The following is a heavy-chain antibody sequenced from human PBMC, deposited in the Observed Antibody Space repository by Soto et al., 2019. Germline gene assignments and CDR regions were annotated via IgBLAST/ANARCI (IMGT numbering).Heavy chain of an antibody. Sequence: ASVKVSCKASGYTFTNYNINWVRQATGQGLEWMGWMNPNSGNTGYAQKFQGRVTMTRNTSISTAYMELSSLRSEDTAVYYCARGHKFYYGSGSYYPSDYYYYYMDVWGKGTTVTVSS. J-gene: IGHJ6*03. CDR2: MNPNSGNT. D-gene: IGHD3-10*01. CDR1: GYTFTNYN. CDR3: ARGHKFYYGSGSYYPSDYYYYYMDV. V-gene: IGHV1-8*01.